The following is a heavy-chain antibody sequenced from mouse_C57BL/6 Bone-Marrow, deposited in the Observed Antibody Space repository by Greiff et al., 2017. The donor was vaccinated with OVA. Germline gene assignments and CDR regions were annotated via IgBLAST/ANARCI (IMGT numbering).Heavy chain of an antibody. Sequence: QVQLQQPGAELVKPGASVKMSCKASGYTFTSYWITWVKQRPEQGLEWIGDIYPGSGSTNYNEKFKSKATLTVDTSSSTAYMQLSSLTSEDSAVYYCARRGIYYYGSSYGYWGQGTTLTVSS. D-gene: IGHD1-1*01. J-gene: IGHJ2*01. CDR2: IYPGSGST. V-gene: IGHV1-55*01. CDR3: ARRGIYYYGSSYGY. CDR1: GYTFTSYW.